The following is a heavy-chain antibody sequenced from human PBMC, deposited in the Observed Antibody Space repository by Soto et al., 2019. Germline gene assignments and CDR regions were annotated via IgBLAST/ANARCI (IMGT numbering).Heavy chain of an antibody. CDR2: IYHSGST. D-gene: IGHD3-22*01. J-gene: IGHJ4*02. V-gene: IGHV4-30-2*01. CDR1: GGSISSGGYS. Sequence: QLQLQESGSGLVKPSQTLSLTCAVSGGSISSGGYSWSWIRQPPGKGLEWIGYIYHSGSTYYNPSLKSRVTISVDRSKNQFSLKLSSVTAADTAVYYCARTVVVTYAELDYFDYWGQGTLVTVSS. CDR3: ARTVVVTYAELDYFDY.